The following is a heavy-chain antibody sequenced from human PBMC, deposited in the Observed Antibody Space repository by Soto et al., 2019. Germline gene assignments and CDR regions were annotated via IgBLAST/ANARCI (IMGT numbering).Heavy chain of an antibody. J-gene: IGHJ5*02. Sequence: GGSLRLSCAAYGFTFSSYSMNWVRQAPGKGLEWVSSISSSSSYIYYADSVKGRFTISRDNAKNSLYLQMNSLRAEDTAVYYCARAGYNWNYGPNWFDPWGQGTLVTVSS. CDR1: GFTFSSYS. V-gene: IGHV3-21*01. D-gene: IGHD1-7*01. CDR3: ARAGYNWNYGPNWFDP. CDR2: ISSSSSYI.